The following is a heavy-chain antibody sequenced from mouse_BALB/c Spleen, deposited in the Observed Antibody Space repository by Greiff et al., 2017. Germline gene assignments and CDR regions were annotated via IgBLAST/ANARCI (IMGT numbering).Heavy chain of an antibody. Sequence: VQLKESGPELVKPGASVKISCKASGYSFTGYYMHWVKQSHVKSLEWIGRINPYNGATSYNQNFKDKASLTVDKSSSTAYMELHSLTSEDSAVYYCARSEPPDYWGQGTTLTVSS. J-gene: IGHJ2*01. V-gene: IGHV1-31*01. CDR1: GYSFTGYY. D-gene: IGHD6-1*01. CDR3: ARSEPPDY. CDR2: INPYNGAT.